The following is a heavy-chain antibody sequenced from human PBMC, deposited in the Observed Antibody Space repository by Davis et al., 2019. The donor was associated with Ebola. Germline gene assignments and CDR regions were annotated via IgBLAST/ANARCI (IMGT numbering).Heavy chain of an antibody. D-gene: IGHD3-16*01. J-gene: IGHJ6*02. V-gene: IGHV3-33*01. CDR3: ARDSQRGDFVSCYYGMDV. CDR1: GFTFSSYG. CDR2: IWYDGSNK. Sequence: SCKASGFTFSSYGMHWVRQAPGKGLEWVAVIWYDGSNKYYADSVKGRFTISRDNSKNTLYLQMNSLRAEDTAVYYCARDSQRGDFVSCYYGMDVWGQGTTVTVSS.